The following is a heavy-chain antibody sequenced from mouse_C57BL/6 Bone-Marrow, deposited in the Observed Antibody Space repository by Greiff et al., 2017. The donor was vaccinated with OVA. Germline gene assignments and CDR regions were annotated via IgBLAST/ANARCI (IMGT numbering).Heavy chain of an antibody. V-gene: IGHV5-17*01. CDR1: GFTFSDYG. D-gene: IGHD2-3*01. Sequence: EVHLVESGGGLVKPGGSLKLSCAASGFTFSDYGMHWVRQAPEKGLEWVAYISSGSSTIYYADTVKGRFTISRDNAKNTRFLQMTSLRSEDTAMYYCARGGYYPAWFAYWGQGTLVTVSA. CDR2: ISSGSSTI. J-gene: IGHJ3*01. CDR3: ARGGYYPAWFAY.